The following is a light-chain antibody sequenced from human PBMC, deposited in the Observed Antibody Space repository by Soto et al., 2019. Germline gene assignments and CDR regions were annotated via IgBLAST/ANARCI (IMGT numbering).Light chain of an antibody. J-gene: IGKJ1*01. CDR2: AAS. CDR1: QSIVTY. Sequence: DIQMTQSPSSLSASVGDRVTITCRASQSIVTYLNWYLQKPGKAPKLLIYAASNLQSGVPSRFSGSGSGKDFTLNIRSLQPEDFANYFCQQSYSTPPWTLAQGTNVDIK. V-gene: IGKV1-39*01. CDR3: QQSYSTPPWT.